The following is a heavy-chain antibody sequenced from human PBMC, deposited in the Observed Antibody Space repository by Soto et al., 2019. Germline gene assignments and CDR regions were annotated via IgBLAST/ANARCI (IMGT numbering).Heavy chain of an antibody. CDR2: MNPNSGNT. CDR1: GYTFTSYD. D-gene: IGHD6-6*01. Sequence: GASVKVSCKASGYTFTSYDINWVRQATGQGLEWMGWMNPNSGNTGYAQKFQGRVTMTEDTSTDTAYMELSSLRSEDTAVYYCATDPVAARPQDMYYYGMDVWGQGTTVTVS. J-gene: IGHJ6*02. CDR3: ATDPVAARPQDMYYYGMDV. V-gene: IGHV1-8*01.